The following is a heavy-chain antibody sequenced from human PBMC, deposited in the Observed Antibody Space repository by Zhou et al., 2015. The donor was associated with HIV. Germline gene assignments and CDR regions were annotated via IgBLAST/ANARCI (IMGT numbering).Heavy chain of an antibody. CDR1: GYTFNTYG. CDR3: ARDQRGAITGTTGLYYYGMDV. CDR2: VIAYNGVT. J-gene: IGHJ6*02. D-gene: IGHD1-20*01. Sequence: QVQLVQSGGEVKKPGASVKVSCKTSGYTFNTYGLSWVRQAPGQGLEWVGWVIAYNGVTHHAQKFQGRVTMTAETSTSTGYLELTNLRSDDTAVYYCARDQRGAITGTTGLYYYGMDVVGPRDHGHRLL. V-gene: IGHV1-18*01.